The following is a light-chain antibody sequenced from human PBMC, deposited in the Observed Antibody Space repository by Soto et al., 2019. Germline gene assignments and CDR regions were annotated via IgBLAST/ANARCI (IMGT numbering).Light chain of an antibody. V-gene: IGKV3-15*01. CDR1: QSVSNSY. J-gene: IGKJ1*01. CDR2: GAS. CDR3: QQYDKWPRT. Sequence: IVLTKSPGTLSLSPGERATLSCRASQSVSNSYLAWYQQKPGQAPRVLIYGASTRATGIPARFSGSGSGTEFTLTISSLQSEDFAVYYCQQYDKWPRTFCQGTKVDI.